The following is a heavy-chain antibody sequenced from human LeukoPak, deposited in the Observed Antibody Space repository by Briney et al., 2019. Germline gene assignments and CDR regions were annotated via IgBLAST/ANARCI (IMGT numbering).Heavy chain of an antibody. J-gene: IGHJ4*02. CDR1: GFTFSSYW. V-gene: IGHV3-33*08. D-gene: IGHD3-22*01. CDR3: ARDAHPYYYDSSGNPDY. Sequence: GGSLRLSCAASGFTFSSYWMHWVRQAPGKGLEWVAVIWYDGSNKYYADSVKGRFTISRDNSKNTLYLQMNSLRAEDTAVYYCARDAHPYYYDSSGNPDYWGQGTLVTVSS. CDR2: IWYDGSNK.